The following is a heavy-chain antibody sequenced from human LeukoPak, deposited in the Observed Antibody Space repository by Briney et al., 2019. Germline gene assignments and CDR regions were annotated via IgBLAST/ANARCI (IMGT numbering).Heavy chain of an antibody. CDR3: ARGETYYYGSGGHPLDY. CDR2: IIPIFGTA. D-gene: IGHD3-10*01. CDR1: GGTFSSYA. J-gene: IGHJ4*02. Sequence: ASVKVSCKASGGTFSSYAISWVRQAPGQGLEWMGGIIPIFGTANYAQKFQGRVTITADESTSTACMELSSLRSEDTAVYYCARGETYYYGSGGHPLDYWGQGTLVTVSS. V-gene: IGHV1-69*13.